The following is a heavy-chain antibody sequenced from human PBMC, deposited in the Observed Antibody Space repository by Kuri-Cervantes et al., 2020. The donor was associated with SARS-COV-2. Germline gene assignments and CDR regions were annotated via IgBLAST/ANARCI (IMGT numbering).Heavy chain of an antibody. D-gene: IGHD4-23*01. CDR2: INHSGST. Sequence: SETLSLTCAVYGGSFSGYYWSWIRQPPGKGLEWIGEINHSGSTNYNPSLKSRVTISVDTSKNQFSLKLSSVTAADTAVYYCARPRYGGLNRIDYWGQGTRVTVSS. CDR1: GGSFSGYY. J-gene: IGHJ4*02. V-gene: IGHV4-34*01. CDR3: ARPRYGGLNRIDY.